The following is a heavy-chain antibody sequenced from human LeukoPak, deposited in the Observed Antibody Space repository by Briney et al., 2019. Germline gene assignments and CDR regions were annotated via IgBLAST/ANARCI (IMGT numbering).Heavy chain of an antibody. J-gene: IGHJ4*02. CDR3: ARGSEGYYYGSGSSFDY. Sequence: GGSLRLSCAASGFTFSSYSMNWVRQAPGKGLEWVAVISSDGSNTYYADSVKGRFTISRDNSKNTLYLQMNSLRAEDTAVYYRARGSEGYYYGSGSSFDYWGQGTLVTVSS. CDR2: ISSDGSNT. D-gene: IGHD3-10*01. CDR1: GFTFSSYS. V-gene: IGHV3-30*03.